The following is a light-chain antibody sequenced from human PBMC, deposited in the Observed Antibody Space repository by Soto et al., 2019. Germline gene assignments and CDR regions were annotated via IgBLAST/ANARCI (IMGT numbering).Light chain of an antibody. Sequence: QSALTQPASVSGSPGQSLTISCTGTSSDVGGYNYVSWYQQHPGTAPKLLIFSNDHRPSGVPDRFSGSKSGTSAYLAISGLRSEDEADYYCAAWDDSLRGHWAFGGGTKLTVL. CDR1: SSDVGGYNY. J-gene: IGLJ3*02. CDR3: AAWDDSLRGHWA. CDR2: SND. V-gene: IGLV2-14*01.